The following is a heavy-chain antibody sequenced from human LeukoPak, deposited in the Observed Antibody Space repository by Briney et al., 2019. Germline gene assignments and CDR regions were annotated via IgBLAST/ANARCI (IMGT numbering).Heavy chain of an antibody. J-gene: IGHJ4*02. Sequence: SETLSLTCTVSGGSISSYYWSWIRQPPGKGLEWIGYIYYSGSTNYNPSLKSRVAISVDTAKNQFSLKLTSVTAADTAVYYCARDRGDLDNWGQGTLVTVSS. CDR1: GGSISSYY. V-gene: IGHV4-59*12. CDR2: IYYSGST. CDR3: ARDRGDLDN.